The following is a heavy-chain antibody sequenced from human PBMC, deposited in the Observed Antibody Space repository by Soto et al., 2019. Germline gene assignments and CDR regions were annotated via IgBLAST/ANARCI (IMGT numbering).Heavy chain of an antibody. D-gene: IGHD6-19*01. CDR2: ITGTGGST. CDR1: GFTFSSYA. Sequence: EVQLLESGGGSVQPGGSLRLSCAASGFTFSSYAMNWVRQAPGKGLEWVSAITGTGGSTNYADSVEGRFTISRDNSRNTLDLQMSRLRAEDTAVYYCAKAGGIAVPGSHLDQWGQGILVTVSS. CDR3: AKAGGIAVPGSHLDQ. J-gene: IGHJ4*02. V-gene: IGHV3-23*01.